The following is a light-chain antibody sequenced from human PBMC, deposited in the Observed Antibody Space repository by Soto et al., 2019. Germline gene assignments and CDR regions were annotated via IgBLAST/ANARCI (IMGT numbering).Light chain of an antibody. CDR3: QRYDGSPRT. V-gene: IGKV3-20*01. CDR2: GVF. J-gene: IGKJ2*01. CDR1: QSVKSNY. Sequence: ETVLTQSPGSVSLSPGGRATLSCRTSQSVKSNYLAWYQQKPGQAPRLLIYGVFNRATGIPDRFSGSGSGTDFTLTISGLEPEDSAVYYCQRYDGSPRTFGQGTKLEIK.